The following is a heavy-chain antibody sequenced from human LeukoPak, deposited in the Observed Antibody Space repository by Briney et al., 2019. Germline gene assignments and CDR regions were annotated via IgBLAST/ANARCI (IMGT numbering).Heavy chain of an antibody. Sequence: PPETLSLTCTVSGGSISSSSYYWGRIRQPPGKGLEWIGSICYSGSTYYNPSLKSRVTISVDASKNQFSLKLSSVTAADTAVYFCARQPQLRNFAWLSAFEIWGQGTVVTVSS. CDR1: GGSISSSSYY. J-gene: IGHJ3*02. CDR3: ARQPQLRNFAWLSAFEI. D-gene: IGHD3-9*01. V-gene: IGHV4-39*01. CDR2: ICYSGST.